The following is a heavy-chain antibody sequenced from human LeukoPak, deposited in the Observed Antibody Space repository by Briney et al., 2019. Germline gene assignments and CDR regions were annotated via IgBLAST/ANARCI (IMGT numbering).Heavy chain of an antibody. CDR3: AKRGVVIRVILVGFHKEAYYFDS. CDR1: GITLSNYG. J-gene: IGHJ4*02. Sequence: GGSLRLSCAVSGITLSNYGMSWVRQAPGKGLEWVSGISGSGGNTYYADSVKGRFTICRDNSKNTLYLQMNSLRAEDTAVCFCAKRGVVIRVILVGFHKEAYYFDSWGQGALVTVSS. CDR2: ISGSGGNT. V-gene: IGHV3-23*01. D-gene: IGHD3-22*01.